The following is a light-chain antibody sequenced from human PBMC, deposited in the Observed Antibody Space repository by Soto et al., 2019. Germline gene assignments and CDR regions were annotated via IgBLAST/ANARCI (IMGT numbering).Light chain of an antibody. CDR3: QHCNTSWT. J-gene: IGKJ1*01. V-gene: IGKV1-5*01. Sequence: DIRITHSPASLSGSVRDRGNSTCRASQSISSYLNWYQQKPEKAPKLLIYDVSSLESGVPSRFSGSGSGTEFTLTISSLQPDDFATYYCQHCNTSWTFGQGTKVDIK. CDR1: QSISSY. CDR2: DVS.